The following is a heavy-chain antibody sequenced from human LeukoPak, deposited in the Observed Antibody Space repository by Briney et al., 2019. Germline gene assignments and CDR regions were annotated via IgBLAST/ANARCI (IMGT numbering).Heavy chain of an antibody. CDR3: ARQLPTAAADTRGYFDY. CDR2: LYYGENS. CDR1: GGSISIISSSTYY. D-gene: IGHD6-25*01. J-gene: IGHJ4*02. Sequence: PSETLSLTCTVSGGSISIISSSTYYWGWIRQAPGKGLTWIGSLYYGENSHYNPSLKSRATLSVDTSNNQFSLKLTSVTAADAAVYFCARQLPTAAADTRGYFDYWGQGTVVTVSS. V-gene: IGHV4-39*01.